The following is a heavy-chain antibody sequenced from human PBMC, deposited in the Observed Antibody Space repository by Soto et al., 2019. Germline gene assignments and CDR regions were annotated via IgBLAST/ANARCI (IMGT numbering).Heavy chain of an antibody. D-gene: IGHD2-15*01. V-gene: IGHV1-69*06. CDR1: GGTISTNV. CDR2: IMPIFAAP. CDR3: ATGAQYCSGGSCYPDD. Sequence: QVQLMQSGAEVKKPGSSVKVSCKASGGTISTNVISWVRQAPGQGLEWMGKIMPIFAAPNNAQKFQGRLTITADTSTTTVYMELSSLTSEDTAVYFCATGAQYCSGGSCYPDDWGQGTLVIVSS. J-gene: IGHJ4*02.